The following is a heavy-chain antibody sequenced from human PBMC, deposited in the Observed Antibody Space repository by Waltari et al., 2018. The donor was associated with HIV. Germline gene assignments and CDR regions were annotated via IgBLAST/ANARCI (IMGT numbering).Heavy chain of an antibody. CDR1: GGSVSSGSYY. Sequence: QVQLQESGPGLVKPSETLSLTCTVSGGSVSSGSYYWSWIRQPPGKGLEWIGYIYYSGSTNYNPSLKSRVTISVDTSKNQFSLKLSSVTAADTAVYYCARGEVVVGTNMDYYYGMDVLGQGTTVTVSS. CDR3: ARGEVVVGTNMDYYYGMDV. V-gene: IGHV4-61*01. CDR2: IYYSGST. D-gene: IGHD3-22*01. J-gene: IGHJ6*02.